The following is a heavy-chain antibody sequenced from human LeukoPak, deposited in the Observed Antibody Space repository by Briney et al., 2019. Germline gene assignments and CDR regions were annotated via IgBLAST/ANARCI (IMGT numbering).Heavy chain of an antibody. J-gene: IGHJ4*02. V-gene: IGHV4-34*01. Sequence: GSLRLSCAASGFTFTTYSMNWVRQAPGKGLEWIGDINHSGSTNYNPSLKSRVTISVDTSKNQFSLKLSSVTAADTAVYYCARGDRAYYGSGSYGIRPLDYWGQGTLVTVSS. D-gene: IGHD3-10*01. CDR3: ARGDRAYYGSGSYGIRPLDY. CDR1: GFTFTTYS. CDR2: INHSGST.